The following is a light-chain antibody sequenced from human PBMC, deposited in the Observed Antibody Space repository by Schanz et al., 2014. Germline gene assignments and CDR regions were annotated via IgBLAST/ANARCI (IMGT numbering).Light chain of an antibody. CDR1: NIGSKS. CDR2: DDS. Sequence: SSELTQPPSVSVAPGQTARITCGGYNIGSKSVHWYQQRPGQAPVLVVYDDSDRPSGIPERFSGSNSANTATLTISRVEAGDEADYYCQVWDRSSDQGVFGGGTKLTVL. V-gene: IGLV3-21*02. CDR3: QVWDRSSDQGV. J-gene: IGLJ2*01.